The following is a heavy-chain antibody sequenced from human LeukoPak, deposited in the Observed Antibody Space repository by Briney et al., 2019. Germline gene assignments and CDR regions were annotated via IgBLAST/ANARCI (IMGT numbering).Heavy chain of an antibody. V-gene: IGHV3-30-3*01. CDR2: ISYDGSNK. CDR1: GFTFSSYA. CDR3: ARDDFDY. Sequence: PGGSLRLSCAASGFTFSSYAMHWVRQAPGKGPEWVAVISYDGSNKYYADSVKGRFTISRDNSKNTLYLQMNSLRAEDTAVYYCARDDFDYWGQGTLVTVSS. J-gene: IGHJ4*02.